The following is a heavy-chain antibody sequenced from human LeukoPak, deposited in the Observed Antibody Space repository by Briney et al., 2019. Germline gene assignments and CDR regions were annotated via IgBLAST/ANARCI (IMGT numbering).Heavy chain of an antibody. Sequence: SVKVSCKASGGTFSSYTISWLRQAPGQGLEWMGRIIPILGIANYAQKFQGRVTITADKSTSTAYMELSSLRSEDTAVYYCASPHPGCCSSPSCQLPYDYWGQGTLVTVSS. CDR1: GGTFSSYT. CDR3: ASPHPGCCSSPSCQLPYDY. J-gene: IGHJ4*02. D-gene: IGHD2-2*01. CDR2: IIPILGIA. V-gene: IGHV1-69*02.